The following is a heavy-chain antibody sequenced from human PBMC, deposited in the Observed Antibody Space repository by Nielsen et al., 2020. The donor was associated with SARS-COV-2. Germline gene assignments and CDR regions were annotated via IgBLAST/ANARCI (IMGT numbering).Heavy chain of an antibody. Sequence: SETLSLTCSVSGGSFSSGGSSYSWIRQHPGKGLEWIGLRHYTGNTYYNPSLQSRLFISVDTSKNQFSLRLSSVTAADTAVYFCARGAAWFDPWGQGTRVTVSS. J-gene: IGHJ5*02. CDR3: ARGAAWFDP. V-gene: IGHV4-31*03. CDR2: RHYTGNT. CDR1: GGSFSSGGSS. D-gene: IGHD2-15*01.